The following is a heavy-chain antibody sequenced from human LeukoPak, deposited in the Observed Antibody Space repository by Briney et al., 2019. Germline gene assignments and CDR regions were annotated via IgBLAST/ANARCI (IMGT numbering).Heavy chain of an antibody. Sequence: PSETLSLTCTVSGGSISSNYWSWSRQPAGKGLEWIGLIYTSGSTNYNPSLKSRVTMSVDTSKNQFSLKLSSVTAADTAVYYCAREDYGDYGDYYGMDVWGQGTTVTVSS. CDR2: IYTSGST. J-gene: IGHJ6*02. D-gene: IGHD4-17*01. CDR1: GGSISSNY. CDR3: AREDYGDYGDYYGMDV. V-gene: IGHV4-4*07.